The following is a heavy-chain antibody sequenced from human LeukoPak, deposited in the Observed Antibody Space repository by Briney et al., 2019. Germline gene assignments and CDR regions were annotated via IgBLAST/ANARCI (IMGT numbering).Heavy chain of an antibody. CDR2: INPNSGGT. V-gene: IGHV1-2*02. D-gene: IGHD1-1*01. CDR3: ARCSTPHWIFDAFDI. Sequence: ASVEVSCKASGYTFTGHYMHWVRQAPGQGPEWMGWINPNSGGTSYAQKFQGRVTMTRDTSISTAYMELSGLRSDDTAVYYCARCSTPHWIFDAFDIWGQGTMVTVSS. CDR1: GYTFTGHY. J-gene: IGHJ3*02.